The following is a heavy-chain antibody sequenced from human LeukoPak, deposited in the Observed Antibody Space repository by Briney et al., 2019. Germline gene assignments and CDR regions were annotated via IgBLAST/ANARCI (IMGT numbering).Heavy chain of an antibody. CDR3: ASDPRYCSGGSCYSAAY. J-gene: IGHJ4*02. CDR1: GFSFSSYG. D-gene: IGHD2-15*01. Sequence: GSLRLACAASGFSFSSYGMHWVRQAPGKGLEWVAVISYDGSNKYYADSVKGRFTISRDNSKNTLYLQMNSLRAEDTAVYYCASDPRYCSGGSCYSAAYWGQGTLVTVSS. CDR2: ISYDGSNK. V-gene: IGHV3-33*05.